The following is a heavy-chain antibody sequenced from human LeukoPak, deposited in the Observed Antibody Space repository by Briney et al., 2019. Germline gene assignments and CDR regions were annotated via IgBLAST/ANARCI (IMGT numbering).Heavy chain of an antibody. CDR2: IYTSGST. D-gene: IGHD4-17*01. Sequence: PSETLSLTCTVSGGSISSYYWSWIRQPAGKGLEWIGRIYTSGSTNYNPSLKSRVTMSVDTSKNQFSLKLSSVTAADTAVYYCARDLSHDYGGYYYYYMDVWGKGTTVTVSS. V-gene: IGHV4-4*07. CDR1: GGSISSYY. J-gene: IGHJ6*03. CDR3: ARDLSHDYGGYYYYYMDV.